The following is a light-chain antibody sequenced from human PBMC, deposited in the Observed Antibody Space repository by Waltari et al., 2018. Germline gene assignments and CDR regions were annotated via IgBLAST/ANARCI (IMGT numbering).Light chain of an antibody. V-gene: IGLV2-14*03. CDR1: SSDVGGYNY. Sequence: QSALTQPASVSGSPGQSITISCTGTSSDVGGYNYVSWYQQHPGKAPKLMIYDVSNRPTGVSNRFSGSESGNTASLTISVLQAEDEADYYCSSYTSSSTLDVVFGGGTKLTVL. J-gene: IGLJ2*01. CDR2: DVS. CDR3: SSYTSSSTLDVV.